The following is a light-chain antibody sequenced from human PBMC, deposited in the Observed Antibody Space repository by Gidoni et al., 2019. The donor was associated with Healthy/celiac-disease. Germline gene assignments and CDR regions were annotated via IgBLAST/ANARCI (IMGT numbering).Light chain of an antibody. V-gene: IGKV3-15*01. CDR3: QQYNNWPLT. CDR1: QSVSSN. CDR2: GAS. Sequence: EIVMPQSPATLSVSPVERATLSCRASQSVSSNLAWYQQKPGQAPRLLIYGASTRATGIPARFSGSGSGTEFTLTISSLQSEDFAVYYCQQYNNWPLTFXGXTKVEIK. J-gene: IGKJ4*01.